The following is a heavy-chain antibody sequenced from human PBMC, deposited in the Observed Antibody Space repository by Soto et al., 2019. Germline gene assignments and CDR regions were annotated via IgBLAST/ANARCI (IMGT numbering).Heavy chain of an antibody. V-gene: IGHV1-69*01. CDR1: GDRFNTYA. J-gene: IGHJ3*01. D-gene: IGHD2-15*01. CDR3: ARSRATPVVFDF. Sequence: QVQLVQSGAAVKKPGSSVKVSCKASGDRFNTYAFNWVRQSPGQGLQWMGRIIPVFGTTNYAQNSQGRVTITADEFSSTAYMAVTGLTSVDTAVYYCARSRATPVVFDFWGQGTMVTVSS. CDR2: IIPVFGTT.